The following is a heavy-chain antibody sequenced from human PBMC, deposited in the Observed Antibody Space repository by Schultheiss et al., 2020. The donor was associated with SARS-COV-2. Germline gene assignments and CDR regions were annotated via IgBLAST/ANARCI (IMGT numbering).Heavy chain of an antibody. CDR3: ARGRGYSYGYDRC. CDR1: GYTFTGYY. V-gene: IGHV1-2*02. J-gene: IGHJ4*02. CDR2: INPNSGGT. Sequence: ASVKVSCKASGYTFTGYYMHWVRQAPGQGLEWMGWINPNSGGTNYAQKFQGRVTMTRDTSISTAYMELSRLRSDDTAVYYCARGRGYSYGYDRCWGQGTLVTVSS. D-gene: IGHD5-18*01.